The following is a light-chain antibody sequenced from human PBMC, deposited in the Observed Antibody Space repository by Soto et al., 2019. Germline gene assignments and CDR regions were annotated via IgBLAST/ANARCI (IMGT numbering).Light chain of an antibody. CDR2: EVS. J-gene: IGLJ2*01. CDR1: SSDVGGYNY. Sequence: QSALTQPASVSGSPGQSITISCTGTSSDVGGYNYVSGYQQHPGKAPKLMIFEVSNRPSGVSNRFSGSKSGNTASLTISGLQDEDEADYYCSSYTSSSTLVVFGGGTKLTVL. CDR3: SSYTSSSTLVV. V-gene: IGLV2-14*01.